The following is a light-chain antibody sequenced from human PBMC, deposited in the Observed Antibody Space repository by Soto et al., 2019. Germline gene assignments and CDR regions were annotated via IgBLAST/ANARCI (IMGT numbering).Light chain of an antibody. J-gene: IGKJ4*01. CDR2: DAS. Sequence: EIVLTQSPATLSLSPGERATISCRASQSVSSYLAWYQQKPGQAPKLLIYDASNWATGIPARFSGSGSGTDFNLTISSLEPEDFAVYYCQQRSNWPPLTFGGGTKVEIK. V-gene: IGKV3-11*01. CDR1: QSVSSY. CDR3: QQRSNWPPLT.